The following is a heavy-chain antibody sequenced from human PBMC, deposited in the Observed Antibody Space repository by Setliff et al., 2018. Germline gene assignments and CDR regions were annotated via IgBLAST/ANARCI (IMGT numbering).Heavy chain of an antibody. J-gene: IGHJ3*02. V-gene: IGHV3-33*08. CDR3: ARDKGMDSAFDI. CDR1: GFTFSTHA. Sequence: GGSLRLSCAASGFTFSTHAMHWARQAPGKGLDWVAMIWSDGNTTYYADSVKGRFTVSRDNSKNTPYLQMNSLRAEDTAVYYCARDKGMDSAFDIWGQGTMVTVSS. D-gene: IGHD2-8*01. CDR2: IWSDGNTT.